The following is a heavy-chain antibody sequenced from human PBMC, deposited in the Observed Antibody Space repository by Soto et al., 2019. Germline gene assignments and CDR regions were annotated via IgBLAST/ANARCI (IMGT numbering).Heavy chain of an antibody. V-gene: IGHV4-59*01. CDR1: GGSISSYY. Sequence: QVQLQESGPGLVKPSETLSLTCTVSGGSISSYYWSWIRQPPGKGLEWIGYISYSGSTNYNPSLKSRGTISVDTSKNQFSLKLSSVTAADTAVYYCARPGSYGYWYFDLWGRGTLVTVSS. J-gene: IGHJ2*01. CDR3: ARPGSYGYWYFDL. D-gene: IGHD1-26*01. CDR2: ISYSGST.